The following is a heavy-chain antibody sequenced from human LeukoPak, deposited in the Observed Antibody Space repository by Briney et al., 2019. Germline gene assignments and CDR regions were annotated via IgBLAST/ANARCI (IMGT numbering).Heavy chain of an antibody. V-gene: IGHV4-39*01. Sequence: SETLSLTCTVSGGSISSSSSYWGWIRQPPGEGLEWIGSVYYSGSTYYNPSLKSRVTLSVDTSKNQFSLRLSSVTAADTAVYYCARFFYISGSYYFDYWGQGTLVTVSS. CDR2: VYYSGST. J-gene: IGHJ4*02. CDR1: GGSISSSSSY. CDR3: ARFFYISGSYYFDY. D-gene: IGHD3-10*01.